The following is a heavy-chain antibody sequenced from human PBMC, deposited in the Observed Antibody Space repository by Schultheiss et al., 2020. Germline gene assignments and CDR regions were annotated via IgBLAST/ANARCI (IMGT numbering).Heavy chain of an antibody. CDR2: INHSGST. CDR1: GGSFSGYY. D-gene: IGHD1-26*01. Sequence: SATMSLTCAVYGGSFSGYYWSWIRQPPGKGLEWIGEINHSGSTNYNPSLKSRATISVDKSKNQFSLRLSSVTAADTAVYYCARDLVGATYYYYYMDVWGKGTTVTVSS. V-gene: IGHV4-34*01. J-gene: IGHJ6*03. CDR3: ARDLVGATYYYYYMDV.